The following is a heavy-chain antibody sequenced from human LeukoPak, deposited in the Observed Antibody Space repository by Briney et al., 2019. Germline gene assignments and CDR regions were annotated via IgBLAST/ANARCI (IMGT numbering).Heavy chain of an antibody. D-gene: IGHD6-13*01. CDR2: VNPYSGNS. CDR3: ARRRGAGDTSRNWFDP. Sequence: ASVKVSCKASGYTFTSHDINWVRQATGQGLEWMGWVNPYSGNSASAQKFQGRVTMTRSTSINTVYMELSSLTSEDTAVYYCARRRGAGDTSRNWFDPWGQGTLVIVSS. J-gene: IGHJ5*02. V-gene: IGHV1-8*01. CDR1: GYTFTSHD.